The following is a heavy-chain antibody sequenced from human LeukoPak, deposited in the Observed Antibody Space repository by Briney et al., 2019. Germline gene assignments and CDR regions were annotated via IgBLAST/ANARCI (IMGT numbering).Heavy chain of an antibody. V-gene: IGHV1-69*05. Sequence: ASVKVSCKASGGTFSSYAISWVRQAPGQGLEWMGGIIPIFGTANYAQKFQGRVTITTDESTSTAYMELSSLRSEDKAVYYCARAGGIVVVPAALNSGNWFDPWGQGTLVTVSS. CDR3: ARAGGIVVVPAALNSGNWFDP. J-gene: IGHJ5*02. D-gene: IGHD2-2*01. CDR2: IIPIFGTA. CDR1: GGTFSSYA.